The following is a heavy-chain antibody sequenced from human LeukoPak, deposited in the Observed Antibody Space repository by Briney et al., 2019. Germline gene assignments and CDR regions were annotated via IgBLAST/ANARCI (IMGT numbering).Heavy chain of an antibody. CDR1: GFTFSSYS. D-gene: IGHD2-2*01. CDR3: ARVLSKIKGYYYYYYMDV. V-gene: IGHV3-48*04. CDR2: ISSSSSTI. Sequence: PGGSLRLSCAASGFTFSSYSMNWVRQAPGKGLEWVSYISSSSSTIYYADSVKGRFTISRDNAKNSLYLQMNSLRAEDTAVYYCARVLSKIKGYYYYYYMDVWGKGTTVTVSS. J-gene: IGHJ6*03.